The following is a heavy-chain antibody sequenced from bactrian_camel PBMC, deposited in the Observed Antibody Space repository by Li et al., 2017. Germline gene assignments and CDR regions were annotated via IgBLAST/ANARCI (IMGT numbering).Heavy chain of an antibody. Sequence: QLVESGGGSVQAGGSLRLSCAVSGYTDITGSDYYCMGWFRQAPGEEREGIASVFGGGVGTAYADSVRGRFTISQDNAENTVYLQMNTLKPEDSGMYYCAARDTGLCEIMSAYNYWGQGTQVTVS. D-gene: IGHD5*01. V-gene: IGHV3S25*01. CDR2: VFGGGVGT. CDR1: GYTDITGSDYYC. CDR3: AARDTGLCEIMSAYNY. J-gene: IGHJ4*01.